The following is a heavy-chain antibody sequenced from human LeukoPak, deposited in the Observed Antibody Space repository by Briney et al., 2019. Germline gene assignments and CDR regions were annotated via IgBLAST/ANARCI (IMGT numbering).Heavy chain of an antibody. CDR1: GYTLNSFG. CDR2: ISAYNGNT. CDR3: ATGVRWDFDY. Sequence: ASVKVSCTASGYTLNSFGISWVRQAPGQGLEWMGWISAYNGNTNYAQNLQGRVTMTTDTSTSTAYMELRSLRFDDTAVYFCATGVRWDFDYWGQGSLVTVSS. D-gene: IGHD4-23*01. J-gene: IGHJ4*02. V-gene: IGHV1-18*01.